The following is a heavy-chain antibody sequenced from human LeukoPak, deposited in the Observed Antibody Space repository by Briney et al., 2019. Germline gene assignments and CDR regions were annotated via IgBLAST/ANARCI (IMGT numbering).Heavy chain of an antibody. V-gene: IGHV3-23*01. CDR3: AKFVVVVAATFENYFDY. CDR1: GFTFSSYA. J-gene: IGHJ4*02. CDR2: ISGSGGST. Sequence: PGGSLRLSCAASGFTFSSYAMSWVRQAPGKGLERVSAISGSGGSTYYADSVKGRFTISGDNSKNTLYLQMNSLRAEDTAVYYCAKFVVVVAATFENYFDYWGQGTLVTVSS. D-gene: IGHD2-15*01.